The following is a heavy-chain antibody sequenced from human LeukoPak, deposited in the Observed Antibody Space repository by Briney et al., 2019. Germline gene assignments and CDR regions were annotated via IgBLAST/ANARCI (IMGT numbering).Heavy chain of an antibody. V-gene: IGHV4-61*05. J-gene: IGHJ5*02. CDR1: GGSISSSSYY. Sequence: PSETLSLTCTVSGGSISSSSYYWGWVRQPPGKGLGWIGYIYYSGSTNYNPSLKSRVTISVDTSKNQFSLKLSSVTAADTAVYYCARFWIAVAGQRGVGNWFDPWGQGTLVTVSS. D-gene: IGHD6-19*01. CDR3: ARFWIAVAGQRGVGNWFDP. CDR2: IYYSGST.